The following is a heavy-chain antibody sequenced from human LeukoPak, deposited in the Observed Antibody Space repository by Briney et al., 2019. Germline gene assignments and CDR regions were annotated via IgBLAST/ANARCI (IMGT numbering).Heavy chain of an antibody. Sequence: TSETLSLTCTVSGGSISSGDYYWSWIRQPPGKGLEWIGYIYYSGSTYYNPSLKSRVTISVDTSKNQFSLKLSSVTAADTAVYYCASGASVDTAMPTPDYWGQGTLVTVSS. CDR1: GGSISSGDYY. J-gene: IGHJ4*02. CDR2: IYYSGST. CDR3: ASGASVDTAMPTPDY. D-gene: IGHD5-18*01. V-gene: IGHV4-30-4*01.